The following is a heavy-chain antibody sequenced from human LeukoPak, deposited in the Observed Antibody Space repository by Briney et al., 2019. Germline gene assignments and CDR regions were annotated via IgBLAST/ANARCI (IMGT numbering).Heavy chain of an antibody. V-gene: IGHV4-34*01. CDR3: ASPQSSTYYYGSGSYYTRAFDI. D-gene: IGHD3-10*01. CDR1: GGSFSGYY. Sequence: KPSETLSLTCAVYGGSFSGYYWSWIRQPPGKGLEWIGEINHSGSTNYNPSLKSRATISVDTSKNQFSLKLSSVTAADTAVYYCASPQSSTYYYGSGSYYTRAFDIWGQGTMVTVSS. CDR2: INHSGST. J-gene: IGHJ3*02.